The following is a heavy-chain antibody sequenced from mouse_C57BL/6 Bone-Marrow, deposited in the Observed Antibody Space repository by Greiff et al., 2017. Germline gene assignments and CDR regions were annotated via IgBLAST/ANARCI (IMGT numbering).Heavy chain of an antibody. V-gene: IGHV1-64*01. CDR3: AIYYGNLAWFAY. J-gene: IGHJ3*01. CDR2: IPPNSGST. Sequence: VQLQQPGAELVKPGASVKLSCKASGYTFTSYWMHWVKQRPGQGLEWIGMIPPNSGSTNYNEKFKSKATLTVDKSSSTAYMQLSSLTSEDSAVYYCAIYYGNLAWFAYWGQGTLVTVSA. CDR1: GYTFTSYW. D-gene: IGHD2-1*01.